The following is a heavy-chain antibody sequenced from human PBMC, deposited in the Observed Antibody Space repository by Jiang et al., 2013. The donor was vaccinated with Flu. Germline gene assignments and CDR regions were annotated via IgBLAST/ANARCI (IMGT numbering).Heavy chain of an antibody. V-gene: IGHV4-30-4*01. D-gene: IGHD3-9*01. Sequence: TLSLTCTVSGDSIRSGDYTWSWIRQPPGKGLDWIGYIYSSGTTHYKPSLKSRIAISIDTSKNQFSLNVTSVTAADTAVYYCARESFSFPSGNYFAERSAFDIWGLGALVTVSS. J-gene: IGHJ3*02. CDR1: GDSIRSGDYT. CDR3: ARESFSFPSGNYFAERSAFDI. CDR2: IYSSGTT.